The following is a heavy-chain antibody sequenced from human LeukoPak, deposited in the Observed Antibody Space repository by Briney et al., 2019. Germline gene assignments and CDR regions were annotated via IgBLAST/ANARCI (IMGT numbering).Heavy chain of an antibody. Sequence: ASVKVSCNASGYTFTGYYMHWVRQAPGQGLEWMGWINPNSGGTNYAQKFQGRVTMTRDTSISTAYMELSRLRSDDTAVYYCARGDPRGSSSSGYYYYMDVWGKGTTVTVSS. J-gene: IGHJ6*03. V-gene: IGHV1-2*02. CDR2: INPNSGGT. D-gene: IGHD6-6*01. CDR1: GYTFTGYY. CDR3: ARGDPRGSSSSGYYYYMDV.